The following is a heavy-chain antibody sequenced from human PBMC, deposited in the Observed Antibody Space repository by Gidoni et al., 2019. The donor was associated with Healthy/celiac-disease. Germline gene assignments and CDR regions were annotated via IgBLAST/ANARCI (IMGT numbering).Heavy chain of an antibody. CDR1: GFPFSSYS. J-gene: IGHJ4*02. Sequence: EVQLVESGGGLVKPGGSLRLSCAASGFPFSSYSMNWVRQAPGKGLEWVSSISSSSSYIYYADSVKGRFTISRDNAKNSLYLQMNSLRAEDTAVYYCARDNTVTTGFDYWGQGTLVTVSS. V-gene: IGHV3-21*01. D-gene: IGHD4-17*01. CDR2: ISSSSSYI. CDR3: ARDNTVTTGFDY.